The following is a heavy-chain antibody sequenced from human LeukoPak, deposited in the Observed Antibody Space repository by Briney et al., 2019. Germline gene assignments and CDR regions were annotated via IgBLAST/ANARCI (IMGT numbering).Heavy chain of an antibody. D-gene: IGHD3-22*01. CDR1: GGSISSYY. CDR3: ARGSYDSSGYYYGSWFDP. CDR2: IYYSGST. V-gene: IGHV4-59*01. Sequence: PSETLSLTCTVSGGSISSYYWSWIRQPPGKGLEWIGYIYYSGSTNYNPSLKSRVTISVDPSKNQFSLKLSSVTAADTPVYYCARGSYDSSGYYYGSWFDPWGQGTLVTVSS. J-gene: IGHJ5*02.